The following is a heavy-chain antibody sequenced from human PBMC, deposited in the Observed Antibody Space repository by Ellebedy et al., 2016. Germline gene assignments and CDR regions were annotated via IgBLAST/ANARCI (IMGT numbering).Heavy chain of an antibody. CDR3: ARDRGGPHYYDSSGYGMDV. Sequence: ESLKISXTVSGGSISSYYWSWIRQPPGKGLEWIGYIYYSGSTNYNPSLKSRVTISVDTSKNQFSLKLSSVTAADTAVYYCARDRGGPHYYDSSGYGMDVWGQGTTVTVSS. CDR1: GGSISSYY. V-gene: IGHV4-59*01. CDR2: IYYSGST. D-gene: IGHD3-22*01. J-gene: IGHJ6*02.